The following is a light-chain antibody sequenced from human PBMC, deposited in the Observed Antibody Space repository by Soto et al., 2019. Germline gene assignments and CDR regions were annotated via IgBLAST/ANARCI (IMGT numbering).Light chain of an antibody. CDR1: QGISSY. J-gene: IGKJ5*01. Sequence: DIQLTQSPSFLSASVGDRVTITCRASQGISSYLAWYQQKPGKAPKLLIYVASTLQSGVPSRFSGSGSGTEFTLTISSLQPEDFATYYCQHLNTYPITFGQGTRLEIK. CDR3: QHLNTYPIT. V-gene: IGKV1-9*01. CDR2: VAS.